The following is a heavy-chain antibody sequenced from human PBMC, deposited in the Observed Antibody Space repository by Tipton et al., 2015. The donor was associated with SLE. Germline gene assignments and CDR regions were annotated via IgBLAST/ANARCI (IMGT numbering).Heavy chain of an antibody. D-gene: IGHD1-1*01. CDR2: INHSGST. CDR3: ARVPGLERSYFYYYYMDV. V-gene: IGHV4-34*01. CDR1: GGSFSGYY. J-gene: IGHJ6*03. Sequence: LRLSCAVYGGSFSGYYWNWIRQPPGKGLEWIGEINHSGSTNYNPSLKSRVAISVDTSKNQFSLKLSSVTAADTAVYYCARVPGLERSYFYYYYMDVWGKGTTVTVSS.